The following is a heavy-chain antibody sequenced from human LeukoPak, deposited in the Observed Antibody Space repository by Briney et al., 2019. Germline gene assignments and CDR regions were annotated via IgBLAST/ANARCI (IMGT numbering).Heavy chain of an antibody. J-gene: IGHJ4*02. V-gene: IGHV4-59*01. Sequence: PSETLSLTCTVSGGSINNYYWSWLRQPPGRGLEWIGYIYYSGSTNFHPSLKSRVTISVDTSKNQFSLKLTSVTAADTAVYYCARVGSYTVPDWGQGTLVTVSS. CDR2: IYYSGST. D-gene: IGHD3-10*01. CDR1: GGSINNYY. CDR3: ARVGSYTVPD.